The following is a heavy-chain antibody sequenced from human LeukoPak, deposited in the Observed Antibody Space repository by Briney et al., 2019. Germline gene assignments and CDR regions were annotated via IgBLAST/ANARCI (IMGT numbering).Heavy chain of an antibody. J-gene: IGHJ4*02. Sequence: GGSLRLSCKASGFTVSNNYMNWVRQAPGKGLEWVALIYSGGTTNYADSVKGRFTISRDNSKNTLYLQMTNVRVEDTAVYYCARDPPGIAASVSGGWGQGSLVTVSS. CDR1: GFTVSNNY. CDR2: IYSGGTT. D-gene: IGHD6-13*01. V-gene: IGHV3-53*01. CDR3: ARDPPGIAASVSGG.